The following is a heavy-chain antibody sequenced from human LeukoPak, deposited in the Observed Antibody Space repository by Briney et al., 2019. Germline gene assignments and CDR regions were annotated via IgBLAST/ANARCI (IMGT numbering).Heavy chain of an antibody. Sequence: PGGSLRLSCAASGFTFSSYGMHWVRQAPGKGLEWVAVISYDGSNKYYADSVKGRFTISRDNSKNTLYLQMNSLRAEDTAVYYCAKDLIVYDFWSGYHSYGMDVWGQGTTVTVSS. CDR3: AKDLIVYDFWSGYHSYGMDV. J-gene: IGHJ6*02. V-gene: IGHV3-30*18. D-gene: IGHD3-3*01. CDR2: ISYDGSNK. CDR1: GFTFSSYG.